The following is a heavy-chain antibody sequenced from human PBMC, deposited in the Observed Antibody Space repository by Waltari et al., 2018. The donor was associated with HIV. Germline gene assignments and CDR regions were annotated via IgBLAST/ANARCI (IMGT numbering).Heavy chain of an antibody. J-gene: IGHJ5*02. CDR2: NYYSGST. D-gene: IGHD3-10*01. CDR3: ARQTQAYGSGSYSPDNWFDP. V-gene: IGHV4-59*01. CDR1: GASISNYY. Sequence: QVQLQESGPGLVKPSETLSLTCTVSGASISNYYWSWIRRPPGKGLEWIGYNYYSGSTNYNPSLKSRVTISVHASKNQFSLNRSSGTAADTAVYYCARQTQAYGSGSYSPDNWFDPWGQGTLVTVSS.